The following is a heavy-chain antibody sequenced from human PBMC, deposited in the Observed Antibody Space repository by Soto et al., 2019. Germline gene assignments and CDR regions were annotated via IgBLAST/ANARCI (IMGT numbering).Heavy chain of an antibody. Sequence: QVQLVESGGGVVHPGRSLRLSCVASGIDLENYGIHWVRQAPGEGLEWVSVISSDGTTKSYIDSVRGRFTISSDNSRSTVFLQMNRLRREDTAMYYCVKAGGGVRYKYNIRGDSWGQGPQFTVSS. D-gene: IGHD1-20*01. J-gene: IGHJ4*02. CDR1: GIDLENYG. CDR2: ISSDGTTK. V-gene: IGHV3-30*18. CDR3: VKAGGGVRYKYNIRGDS.